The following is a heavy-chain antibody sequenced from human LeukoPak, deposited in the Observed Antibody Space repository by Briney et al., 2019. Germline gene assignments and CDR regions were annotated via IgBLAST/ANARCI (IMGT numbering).Heavy chain of an antibody. J-gene: IGHJ4*02. V-gene: IGHV4-34*01. CDR1: GGSFSGYY. CDR2: INHSGST. CDR3: ARGHGPPTDVVVVVAAIHFDY. Sequence: PAETLSLTCAVYGGSFSGYYWSWIRQPPGKGLEWIGEINHSGSTNYNPSLKSRLTISVDTSKNQFSLKLSSVTAADTAVYYCARGHGPPTDVVVVVAAIHFDYWGQGTLVTVSS. D-gene: IGHD2-15*01.